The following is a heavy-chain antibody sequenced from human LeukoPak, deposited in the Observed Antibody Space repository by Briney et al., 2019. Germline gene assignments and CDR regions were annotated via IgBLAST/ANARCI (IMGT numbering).Heavy chain of an antibody. D-gene: IGHD5-12*01. CDR3: ARAGWLRTKGYFDY. CDR1: GGAFSGYY. CDR2: INHSGST. J-gene: IGHJ4*02. Sequence: PSETLSLTCAVYGGAFSGYYWSWIRQPPGKGVGWIGEINHSGSTNYNPSLKSRVTISVDTSKNQFSLKLSSVTAADTAVYYCARAGWLRTKGYFDYWGQGTLVTVSS. V-gene: IGHV4-34*01.